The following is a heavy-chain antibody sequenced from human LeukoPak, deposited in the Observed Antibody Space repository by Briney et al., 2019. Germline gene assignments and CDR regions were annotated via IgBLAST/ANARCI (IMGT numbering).Heavy chain of an antibody. CDR2: IYYSGST. CDR3: AREAIFGVVKAFDI. D-gene: IGHD3-3*01. V-gene: IGHV4-39*07. CDR1: GGSISSSSYY. Sequence: PSETLSLTCTVSGGSISSSSYYWGWIRQPPGKGLEWIGSIYYSGSTYYNPSLKSRVTISVDRSKNQFSLKLSSVTAADTAVYYCAREAIFGVVKAFDIWGQGTMVTVSS. J-gene: IGHJ3*02.